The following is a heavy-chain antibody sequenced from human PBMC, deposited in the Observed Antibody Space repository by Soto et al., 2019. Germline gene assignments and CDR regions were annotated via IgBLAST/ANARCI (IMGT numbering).Heavy chain of an antibody. J-gene: IGHJ2*01. D-gene: IGHD3-10*01. CDR2: ISGGGDAT. Sequence: EVQLLDSGGGLVQPGGSLRLSCAASGFTFSGYALTWVRQAPGEGLEWVSAISGGGDATFYADSVKGRFTISRDNSKNTLYLQMNTLRAEDTAVYYCAIKVSGSTGRPDLWYFDLWGRDTLVTVSS. V-gene: IGHV3-23*01. CDR3: AIKVSGSTGRPDLWYFDL. CDR1: GFTFSGYA.